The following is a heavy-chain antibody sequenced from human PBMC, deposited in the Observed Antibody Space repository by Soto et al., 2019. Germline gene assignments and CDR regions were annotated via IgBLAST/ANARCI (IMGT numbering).Heavy chain of an antibody. J-gene: IGHJ4*02. CDR3: TSNYNFEY. V-gene: IGHV3-15*01. Sequence: EVQLVESGGGLVEPGGSLRLSCAASGFTFSNAWMDWVRQAPGKGLQWVGRIRTKAEGETTIYAAPVEGRFTISREDSKNTLYLQMNSLKTDDTAVYYCTSNYNFEYWGRGTLGTVSS. D-gene: IGHD1-7*01. CDR2: IRTKAEGETT. CDR1: GFTFSNAW.